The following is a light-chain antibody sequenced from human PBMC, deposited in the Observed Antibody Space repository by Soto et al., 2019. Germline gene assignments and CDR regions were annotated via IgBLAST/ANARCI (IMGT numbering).Light chain of an antibody. Sequence: QAVVTQEPSLTVSRGGTVTLTCGSSTGPVTNGHFPYWFQQKPGQAPRPLIYDTDNKHSWTPARFSASLLGDKAALTLSGALPEDEADYYCLLSYTGRLYVFGPGTNVTVL. CDR3: LLSYTGRLYV. CDR1: TGPVTNGHF. V-gene: IGLV7-46*01. CDR2: DTD. J-gene: IGLJ1*01.